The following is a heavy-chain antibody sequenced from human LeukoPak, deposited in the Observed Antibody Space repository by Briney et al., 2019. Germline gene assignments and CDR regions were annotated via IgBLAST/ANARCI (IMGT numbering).Heavy chain of an antibody. D-gene: IGHD3-16*01. CDR2: IIPIFGTA. CDR1: GGTFSSYA. J-gene: IGHJ4*02. Sequence: ASVKVSCKASGGTFSSYAISWVRQAPGQGLEWMGGIIPIFGTANYAQKFQGRVTITTDESTSTAYMELSRLRSDDTAVYYCARIEQGEYYFDYWGQGTLVTVSS. CDR3: ARIEQGEYYFDY. V-gene: IGHV1-69*05.